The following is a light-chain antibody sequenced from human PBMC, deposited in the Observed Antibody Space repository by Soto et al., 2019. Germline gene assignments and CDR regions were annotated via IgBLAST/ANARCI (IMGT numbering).Light chain of an antibody. J-gene: IGKJ4*01. V-gene: IGKV1-9*01. Sequence: DIQLTQSPSFLSASIGDSVTITCRASQAISTYLAWYQQRPGKAPNLLVYAASTLHSGVPSRFSGSGSGTEFTLTITSLQPEDVATYYCQQLHTYTLTFGGGTKVQIK. CDR1: QAISTY. CDR2: AAS. CDR3: QQLHTYTLT.